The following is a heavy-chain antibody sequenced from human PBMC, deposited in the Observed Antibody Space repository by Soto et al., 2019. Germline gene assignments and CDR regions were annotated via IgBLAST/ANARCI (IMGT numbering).Heavy chain of an antibody. J-gene: IGHJ4*02. V-gene: IGHV4-39*01. CDR3: ARLEGLATISYYFHF. D-gene: IGHD3-9*01. CDR2: VYYRGNA. CDR1: DDSINSDKYY. Sequence: PSETLSLTCSVSDDSINSDKYYWGWIRQPPGKGLEWIGSVYYRGNAYYNPSLQTRVTISLDKSKSQFSLKLNSVTAADSAVYFCARLEGLATISYYFHFWGPGALVTVS.